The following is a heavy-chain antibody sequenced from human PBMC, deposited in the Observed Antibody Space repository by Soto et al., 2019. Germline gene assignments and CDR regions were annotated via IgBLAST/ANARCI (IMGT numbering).Heavy chain of an antibody. D-gene: IGHD3-10*01. J-gene: IGHJ4*02. Sequence: GGSLRLSCAASGFTFSDYYMSWIRQAPGKGLEWVSYISSSGSTIYYADSVKGRFTMSRANAKNSLYLQMNSLRAEDTAVYYCARDYGTMVRGFDYWGQGTLVTVSS. CDR1: GFTFSDYY. CDR2: ISSSGSTI. CDR3: ARDYGTMVRGFDY. V-gene: IGHV3-11*01.